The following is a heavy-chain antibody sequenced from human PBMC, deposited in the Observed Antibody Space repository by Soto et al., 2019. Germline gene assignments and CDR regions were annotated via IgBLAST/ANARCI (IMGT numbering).Heavy chain of an antibody. CDR1: GGSFNNFF. Sequence: KPSETLSLTCAVYGGSFNNFFWSWIRQSPGKGLEWIGEINHTGSTNYNPSLKSRVTISVDTSKNQFSLRLSSVTAADTAVYYCASQVGVPSNWVGVAWGQGTLVTVSS. J-gene: IGHJ5*02. V-gene: IGHV4-34*01. CDR3: ASQVGVPSNWVGVA. D-gene: IGHD6-13*01. CDR2: INHTGST.